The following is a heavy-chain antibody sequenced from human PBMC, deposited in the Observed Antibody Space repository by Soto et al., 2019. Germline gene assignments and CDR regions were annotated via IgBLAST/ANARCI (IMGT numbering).Heavy chain of an antibody. Sequence: GGSLRLSCAASGFTFSSYGMHWVRQAPGKGLEWVAVIWYDGSNKYYADSVKGRFTISRDNSKNTLYLQMNSLRAEDTAVYYCARDFSPQSLGDYMDVWGKGTTVTVSS. CDR3: ARDFSPQSLGDYMDV. CDR1: GFTFSSYG. V-gene: IGHV3-33*01. D-gene: IGHD1-26*01. CDR2: IWYDGSNK. J-gene: IGHJ6*03.